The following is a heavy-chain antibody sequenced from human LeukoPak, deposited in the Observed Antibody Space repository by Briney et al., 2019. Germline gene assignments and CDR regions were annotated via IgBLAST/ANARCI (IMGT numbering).Heavy chain of an antibody. CDR2: INHSGST. CDR3: ARVRRLGYCSSTSCYNYFDY. Sequence: SETLSLTCAVYGGSFSGYYWSWIRQPPGKGLEWIGEINHSGSTNYNPSLKSRVTISVDTSKNQFSLKLSSVTAADTAVYYCARVRRLGYCSSTSCYNYFDYWGQGTLVTVSP. CDR1: GGSFSGYY. V-gene: IGHV4-34*01. D-gene: IGHD2-2*02. J-gene: IGHJ4*02.